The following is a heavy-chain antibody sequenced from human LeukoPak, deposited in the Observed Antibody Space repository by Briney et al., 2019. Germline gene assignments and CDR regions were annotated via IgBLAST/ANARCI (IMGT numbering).Heavy chain of an antibody. CDR3: ARVHSSSWAYFDN. CDR1: GFTLSSYD. D-gene: IGHD6-13*01. Sequence: PGGSLRLSCAASGFTLSSYDMHWVRQAPAKGLEWVAVIWYDGSSKYYADSVKGRFTISRDNSKNTLYLQMDSLRAEDTAVYYCARVHSSSWAYFDNWGQGTLVTVSS. J-gene: IGHJ4*02. V-gene: IGHV3-33*08. CDR2: IWYDGSSK.